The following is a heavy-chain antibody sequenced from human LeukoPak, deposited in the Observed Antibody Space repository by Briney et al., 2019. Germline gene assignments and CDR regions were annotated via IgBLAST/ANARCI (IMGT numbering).Heavy chain of an antibody. J-gene: IGHJ4*02. D-gene: IGHD5-12*01. Sequence: SETLSLTCTVSGGSISSYYWSWTRQPPGKGLEWIGYIYYSGSTNYNPSLKSRVTISVDTSKNQFSLKLSSVTAADTAVYYCAREGGVGWLRLIDYWGQGTLVTVSS. CDR2: IYYSGST. V-gene: IGHV4-59*01. CDR3: AREGGVGWLRLIDY. CDR1: GGSISSYY.